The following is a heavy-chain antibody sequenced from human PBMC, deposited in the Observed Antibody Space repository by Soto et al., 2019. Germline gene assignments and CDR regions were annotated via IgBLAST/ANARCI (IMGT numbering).Heavy chain of an antibody. CDR1: GFTFSNAW. Sequence: GGSLRLSCAASGFTFSNAWMNWVRQAPGKGLEWVGRIKSKTDGGTTDYAAPVKGRFTISRDDSKNTLYLQMNSLKTEDTAVYYCTTFLVPAAMTGLPVHYYYYGMDVWDQGTTVTVSS. V-gene: IGHV3-15*07. J-gene: IGHJ6*02. CDR2: IKSKTDGGTT. CDR3: TTFLVPAAMTGLPVHYYYYGMDV. D-gene: IGHD2-2*01.